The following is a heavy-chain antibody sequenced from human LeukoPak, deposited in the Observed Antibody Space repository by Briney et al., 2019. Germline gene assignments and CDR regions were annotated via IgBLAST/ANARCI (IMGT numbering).Heavy chain of an antibody. D-gene: IGHD6-13*01. CDR3: AGIAAAGTPDYWYFDL. Sequence: SETLSLTRTVSGGSISSYYWSWIRQPPGKGLEWIGYIYYSGSTNYNPSLKSRVTISVDTSKNQFSLKLSSVTAADTAVYYCAGIAAAGTPDYWYFDLWGRGTLVTVSS. CDR2: IYYSGST. CDR1: GGSISSYY. V-gene: IGHV4-59*08. J-gene: IGHJ2*01.